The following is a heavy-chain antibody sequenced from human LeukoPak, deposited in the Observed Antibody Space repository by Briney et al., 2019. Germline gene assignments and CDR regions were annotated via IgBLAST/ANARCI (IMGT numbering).Heavy chain of an antibody. CDR2: IYYSGST. CDR1: GGSISSYY. V-gene: IGHV4-59*01. J-gene: IGHJ5*02. Sequence: PSETLSLTCTVSGGSISSYYWSWIRQPPGKGLEWIGYIYYSGSTNYNPSLKSRVTISVDTSKNRFSLELSSVTAADTAVYYCASQYYDILTGSSDWFDPWGQGTLVTVSS. CDR3: ASQYYDILTGSSDWFDP. D-gene: IGHD3-9*01.